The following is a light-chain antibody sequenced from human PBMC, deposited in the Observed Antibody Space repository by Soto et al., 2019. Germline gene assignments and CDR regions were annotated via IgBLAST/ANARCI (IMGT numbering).Light chain of an antibody. Sequence: TQSPSTLSASVGDRVTITCRASQSISSSYLAWYQQKPGQAPRLLIYGASSRATGIPDRFSGSGSGTDFTLTISRLEPEDFAVYYCQQYGSSPTTFGGGTKVEIK. CDR1: QSISSSY. V-gene: IGKV3-20*01. CDR2: GAS. J-gene: IGKJ4*01. CDR3: QQYGSSPTT.